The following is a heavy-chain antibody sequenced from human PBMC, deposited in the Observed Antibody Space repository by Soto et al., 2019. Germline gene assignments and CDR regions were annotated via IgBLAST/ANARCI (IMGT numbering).Heavy chain of an antibody. CDR2: IRSKAYGGTT. V-gene: IGHV3-49*03. CDR1: GFTFGAYA. CDR3: STNYYDSSGYDNWFDP. D-gene: IGHD3-22*01. J-gene: IGHJ5*02. Sequence: GGSLRLSCTASGFTFGAYAMSWIRQAPGKGLEWVGFIRSKAYGGTTHYAASVKGRFTISRDDSKSIAYLQMNSLKTEDTAVYYCSTNYYDSSGYDNWFDPWGQGTLVTVSS.